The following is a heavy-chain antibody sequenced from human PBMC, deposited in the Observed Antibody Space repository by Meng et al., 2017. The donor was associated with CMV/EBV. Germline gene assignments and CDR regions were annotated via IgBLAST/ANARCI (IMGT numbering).Heavy chain of an antibody. V-gene: IGHV4-31*03. Sequence: SETLSLTCTVSGGSISSGGYYWSWIRQHPGKGLEWIGYIYYSGSTYYNPSLKSRVTISVDTSKNQFSLKLGSVTAADTAVYYCASRGDSHAFDIWGQGTMVTVSS. CDR3: ASRGDSHAFDI. CDR2: IYYSGST. CDR1: GGSISSGGYY. D-gene: IGHD4-17*01. J-gene: IGHJ3*02.